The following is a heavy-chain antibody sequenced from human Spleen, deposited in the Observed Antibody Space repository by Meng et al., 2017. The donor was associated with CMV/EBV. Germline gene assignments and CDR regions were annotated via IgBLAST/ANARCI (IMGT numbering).Heavy chain of an antibody. CDR2: INTAGDT. CDR1: GFTFSRND. Sequence: LSCAASGFTFSRNDMHWVRQSTGKGLEWVSGINTAGDTYYLGSVKGRFTISRENTRNSLYLQMEGLRAADTAVYYCVRGLPGGFDPWGQGTLVTVSS. D-gene: IGHD5/OR15-5a*01. V-gene: IGHV3-13*01. CDR3: VRGLPGGFDP. J-gene: IGHJ5*02.